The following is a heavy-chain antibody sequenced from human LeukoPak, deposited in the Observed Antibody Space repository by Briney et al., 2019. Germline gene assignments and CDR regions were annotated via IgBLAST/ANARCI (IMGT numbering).Heavy chain of an antibody. CDR1: GGTFSSYA. V-gene: IGHV1-69*05. CDR2: IIPIFGTA. D-gene: IGHD3-3*01. Sequence: SVKVSCKASGGTFSSYAISWVRQAPGQGLEWMGGIIPIFGTANYAQKFQGRVTITTDESTTTAYMELSSLRSEDTAVYYCAREGADFWSGYYFDYWGQGTLVTVSS. J-gene: IGHJ4*02. CDR3: AREGADFWSGYYFDY.